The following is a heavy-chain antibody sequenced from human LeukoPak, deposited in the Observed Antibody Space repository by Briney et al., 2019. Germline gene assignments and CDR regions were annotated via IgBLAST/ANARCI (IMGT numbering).Heavy chain of an antibody. CDR3: ARFGPTDSFGEYKPGKDWFDP. CDR1: GGSFSGYY. CDR2: INHSGST. V-gene: IGHV4-34*01. Sequence: SETLSLTCAVYGGSFSGYYWSWIRQPPGKGLEWIGEINHSGSTNYNPSLKSRVTISVDTSKNQFSLKLSSVTAADTAVYYCARFGPTDSFGEYKPGKDWFDPWGQGTLVTVSS. J-gene: IGHJ5*02. D-gene: IGHD3-10*01.